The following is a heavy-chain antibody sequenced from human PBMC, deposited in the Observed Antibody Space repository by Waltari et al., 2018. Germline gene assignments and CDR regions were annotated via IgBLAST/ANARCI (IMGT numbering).Heavy chain of an antibody. J-gene: IGHJ4*02. D-gene: IGHD6-19*01. Sequence: EVQVVESGGGLVQPGGSLKLSCETSGFSSSGPSIHWVRQTSGKGLEWVGRIRREPYNYATAYSASVKGRFTISRDDSKNTAFLQMNSLMTEDTAVYYCSGGEVTGTDFWGQGTLVTVSS. CDR3: SGGEVTGTDF. CDR2: IRREPYNYAT. CDR1: GFSSSGPS. V-gene: IGHV3-73*01.